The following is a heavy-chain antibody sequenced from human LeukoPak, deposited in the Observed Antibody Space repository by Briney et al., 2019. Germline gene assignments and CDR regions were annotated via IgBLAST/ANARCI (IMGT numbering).Heavy chain of an antibody. J-gene: IGHJ4*02. CDR1: GGSISSSSYY. CDR2: IYYRGST. V-gene: IGHV4-39*01. D-gene: IGHD2-2*02. CDR3: ATHPGGYCSSTSCYTGGYFTY. Sequence: LWKTLSLTCTVSGGSISSSSYYWGWIRQPPGKGLEWIGSIYYRGSTYYNPSLKSRVTISVGTSKNQFSLKLSSVTAVDTAVYYCATHPGGYCSSTSCYTGGYFTYWGQGTLVTVSS.